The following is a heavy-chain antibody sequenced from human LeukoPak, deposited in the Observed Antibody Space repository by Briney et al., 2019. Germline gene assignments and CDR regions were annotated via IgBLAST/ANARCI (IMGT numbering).Heavy chain of an antibody. V-gene: IGHV3-48*04. Sequence: GGSLRLSCAASGSTFSSYSKNWVRQAPGKGLEWVSYISSSSSTIYYADSVKGRFTISRDNAKNSLYLQMNSLRAEDTAVYYCAREVQHYYDSSGYYDYWGQGTLVTVSS. CDR3: AREVQHYYDSSGYYDY. J-gene: IGHJ4*02. CDR1: GSTFSSYS. D-gene: IGHD3-22*01. CDR2: ISSSSSTI.